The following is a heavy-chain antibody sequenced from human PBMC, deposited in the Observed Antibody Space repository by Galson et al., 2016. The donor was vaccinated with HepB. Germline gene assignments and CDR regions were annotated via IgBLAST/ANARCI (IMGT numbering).Heavy chain of an antibody. J-gene: IGHJ4*02. D-gene: IGHD2-15*01. Sequence: SLRLSCAASGFTFSSYEMNWVRQAPGKGLEWISYISNSGTTIYYADSVKGRFTISRDNAKNSLYLQMNSLRAEDTGVYYCARATGGYIIVVVAATYFDHWGQGTLVTVSS. CDR2: ISNSGTTI. CDR3: ARATGGYIIVVVAATYFDH. CDR1: GFTFSSYE. V-gene: IGHV3-48*03.